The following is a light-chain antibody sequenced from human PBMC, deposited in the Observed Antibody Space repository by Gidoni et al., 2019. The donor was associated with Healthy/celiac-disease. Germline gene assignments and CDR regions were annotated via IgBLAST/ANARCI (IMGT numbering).Light chain of an antibody. CDR2: AAS. V-gene: IGKV1-39*01. CDR1: QSISSY. Sequence: DIQMTQSPSSLSASVGDRVTITCRASQSISSYLNLYQQKPGKAPKLLIYAASSLQSGVPSRFSGSGSGTDFTLTISSLQPEDFATYYCQQSYSTPWTFGQXTKVEIK. CDR3: QQSYSTPWT. J-gene: IGKJ1*01.